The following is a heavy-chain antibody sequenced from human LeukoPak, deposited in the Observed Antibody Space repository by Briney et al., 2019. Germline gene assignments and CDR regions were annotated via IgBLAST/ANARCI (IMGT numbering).Heavy chain of an antibody. Sequence: PGGSLRLSCAASGFTFSSYSMNWVRQAPGKGLEWVSSISSSSSYIYYADSVKGRFTISRDNAKNSLYLQMNSLRAEDTAVYYCAREQRLVSSYLDYWGQGTLVTVSS. V-gene: IGHV3-21*01. CDR2: ISSSSSYI. J-gene: IGHJ4*02. CDR1: GFTFSSYS. CDR3: AREQRLVSSYLDY. D-gene: IGHD6-19*01.